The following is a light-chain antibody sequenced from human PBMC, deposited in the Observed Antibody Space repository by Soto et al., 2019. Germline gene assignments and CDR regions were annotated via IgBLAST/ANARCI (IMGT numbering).Light chain of an antibody. V-gene: IGKV1-39*01. CDR2: AAS. CDR3: QQSYSTLLT. CDR1: QSISSY. Sequence: DIQMTQSPSSLYASGGDRVTITCRASQSISSYLNWYQQNPGKAPKLLIYAASSLQSGVPSRFSGSGSGTDFTLTISSLQPEDFATYYCQQSYSTLLTFGGGTKVEIK. J-gene: IGKJ4*01.